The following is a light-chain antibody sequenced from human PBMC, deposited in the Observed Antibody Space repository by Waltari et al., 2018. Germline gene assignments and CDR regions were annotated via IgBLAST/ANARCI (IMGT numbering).Light chain of an antibody. Sequence: QAGLTQPPSVSKGLRQIATLTCTGNNNNVGNQGALWLQQHQGHPPKLLSYRNNKRPSGISERFSASRSGNTASLTITGLQPEDEADYYCSAWDFSLNAHVFGTGTMVTVL. CDR1: NNNVGNQG. V-gene: IGLV10-54*04. J-gene: IGLJ1*01. CDR2: RNN. CDR3: SAWDFSLNAHV.